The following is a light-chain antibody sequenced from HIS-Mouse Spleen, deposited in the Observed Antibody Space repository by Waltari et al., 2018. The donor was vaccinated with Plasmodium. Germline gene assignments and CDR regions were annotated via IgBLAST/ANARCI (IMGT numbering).Light chain of an antibody. V-gene: IGKV1-39*01. J-gene: IGKJ1*01. Sequence: SPMIQSPSSLSASVGDSVTITCRASQSISSYLNWYQQKPGKAPKLLIYAASSLQSGVPSRFSGSGSGTDFTLTISSLQPEDFATYYCQQSYSTPWTFGQGTKVEIK. CDR2: AAS. CDR3: QQSYSTPWT. CDR1: QSISSY.